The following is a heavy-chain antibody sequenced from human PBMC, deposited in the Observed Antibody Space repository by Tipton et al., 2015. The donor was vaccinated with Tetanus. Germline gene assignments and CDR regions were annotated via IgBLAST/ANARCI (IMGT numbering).Heavy chain of an antibody. CDR1: GGSISDKKYY. Sequence: TLSLTCTVSGGSISDKKYYWGWIRQPPGKGLEWIASIYFEGSTYYGPSLESRVTIAVDTSQNVFSLRLTSVTAGDTAVYYCARHLYGYWFDPWGQGALVTVSS. D-gene: IGHD3-10*01. J-gene: IGHJ5*02. V-gene: IGHV4-39*02. CDR2: IYFEGST. CDR3: ARHLYGYWFDP.